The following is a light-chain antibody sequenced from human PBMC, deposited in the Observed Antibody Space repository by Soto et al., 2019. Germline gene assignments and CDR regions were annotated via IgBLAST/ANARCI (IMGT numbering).Light chain of an antibody. Sequence: VIWVTQSPPFLSASTGVSGTLSCRISQGVSSYLAWYQQKPGKAPELLIYATSTMQSGVPTRFSGSGSGTEFTLTISSLQSEDFAAYYCQQANSCPLTFGGGTKVDIK. CDR2: ATS. J-gene: IGKJ4*01. CDR3: QQANSCPLT. CDR1: QGVSSY. V-gene: IGKV1D-8*03.